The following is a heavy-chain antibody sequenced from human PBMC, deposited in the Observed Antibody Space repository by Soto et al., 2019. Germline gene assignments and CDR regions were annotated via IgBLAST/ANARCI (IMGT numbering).Heavy chain of an antibody. CDR2: INGVDGTT. J-gene: IGHJ4*02. D-gene: IGHD2-21*02. CDR3: ARETPHCGGDCLDY. V-gene: IGHV3-48*03. CDR1: GCIVSSHE. Sequence: HPGGSLRLSCTASGCIVSSHEGNWLRQAPGRGLEWLSYINGVDGTTYYADAVKGRFSVSRDNAENSFHLQMNSLRVQDTAVYYCARETPHCGGDCLDYWGQGTLVTVSS.